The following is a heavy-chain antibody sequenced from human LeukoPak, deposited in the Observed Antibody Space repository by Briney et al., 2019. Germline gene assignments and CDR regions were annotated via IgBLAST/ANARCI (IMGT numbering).Heavy chain of an antibody. CDR3: ARGKGSGSYLGRI. J-gene: IGHJ4*02. Sequence: SETLSLTCTVSGGSISSYYWSWIRQPPGKGLEWIGYIYYSGSTNYNPSLKSRVTISVDTSKNQFSLKLSSVTAADTAVYYCARGKGSGSYLGRIWGQGTLVTVSS. V-gene: IGHV4-59*01. CDR1: GGSISSYY. CDR2: IYYSGST. D-gene: IGHD1-26*01.